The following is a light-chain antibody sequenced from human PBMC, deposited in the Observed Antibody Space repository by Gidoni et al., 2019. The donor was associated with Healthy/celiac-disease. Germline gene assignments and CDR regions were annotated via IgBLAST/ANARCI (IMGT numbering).Light chain of an antibody. CDR3: QQYGSSPPLT. CDR1: QSVSSSY. V-gene: IGKV3-20*01. Sequence: VLTQSPGTLSLSPGERATLSCRASQSVSSSYLAWYQQKPGHAPRLLIYGASSRATGIPDRFSGSGSGTDFTLTISRLEPEDFAVYYCQQYGSSPPLTLGGGTKVEIK. CDR2: GAS. J-gene: IGKJ4*01.